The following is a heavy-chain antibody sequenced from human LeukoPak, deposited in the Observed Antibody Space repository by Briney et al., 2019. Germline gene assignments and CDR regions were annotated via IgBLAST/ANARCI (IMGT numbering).Heavy chain of an antibody. Sequence: GGSLRLSCAASGFTFSSYWMHWVRQAPGKGLVWVSRINTDGSSTSYADSVKGRFTISRDNAKNTLYLQMNSLRAEDTAVYYCARDPRYCSGGSCYADWGQGTLVTVPS. J-gene: IGHJ4*02. D-gene: IGHD2-15*01. V-gene: IGHV3-74*01. CDR2: INTDGSST. CDR1: GFTFSSYW. CDR3: ARDPRYCSGGSCYAD.